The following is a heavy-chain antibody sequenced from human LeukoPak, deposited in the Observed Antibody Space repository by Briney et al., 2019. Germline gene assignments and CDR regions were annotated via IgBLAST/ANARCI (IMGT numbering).Heavy chain of an antibody. J-gene: IGHJ4*02. CDR1: GYTFTGYY. D-gene: IGHD2-2*02. CDR3: ARDPLGVVVPAAIRGPDC. V-gene: IGHV1-2*02. CDR2: INPNSGGT. Sequence: APVKVSCKASGYTFTGYYMHWVRQAPGQGLEWMGWINPNSGGTNYAQKFQGRVTMTRDTSISTAYMELSRLRSDDTAVYYCARDPLGVVVPAAIRGPDCWGQGTLVTVSS.